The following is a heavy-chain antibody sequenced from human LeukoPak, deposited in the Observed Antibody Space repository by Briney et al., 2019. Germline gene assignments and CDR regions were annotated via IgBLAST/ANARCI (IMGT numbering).Heavy chain of an antibody. CDR1: GGTFSSYA. V-gene: IGHV1-69*13. D-gene: IGHD6-19*01. Sequence: GASVNVSCKASGGTFSSYAISWVRQAPGQGLEWMGGIIPIFGTANYAQKFQGRVTITADESTSTAYMELSSLRSEDTAVYYCARAPEAWYSSGWYGFDYWGQGTLVTVSS. CDR2: IIPIFGTA. J-gene: IGHJ4*02. CDR3: ARAPEAWYSSGWYGFDY.